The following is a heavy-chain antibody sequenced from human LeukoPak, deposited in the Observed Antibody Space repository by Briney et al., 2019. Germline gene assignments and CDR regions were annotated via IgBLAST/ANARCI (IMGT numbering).Heavy chain of an antibody. J-gene: IGHJ3*02. V-gene: IGHV1-18*01. D-gene: IGHD6-19*01. Sequence: ASVKVSCKASGYTFTSYGISWVRQAPGQGLEWMGWISAYNGNTNCAQKLQGRVTMTTDTSTSTAYMELRSLRSDDTAVYYCAREGLVKGINAFDIWGQGTMVTVSS. CDR1: GYTFTSYG. CDR2: ISAYNGNT. CDR3: AREGLVKGINAFDI.